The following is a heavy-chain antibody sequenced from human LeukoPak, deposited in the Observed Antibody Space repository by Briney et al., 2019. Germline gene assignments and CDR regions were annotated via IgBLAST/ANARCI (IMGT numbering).Heavy chain of an antibody. CDR1: GGSISSGGYY. CDR3: ARGGYYDFWSGYGWDYYGMDV. D-gene: IGHD3-3*01. J-gene: IGHJ6*02. V-gene: IGHV4-31*03. Sequence: SETLSLTCTVSGGSISSGGYYWSWIRQHPGKGLEWIGYIYYNGSTYYNPSLKSRVTISVDTSKNQFSLKLSSVTAADTAVYYCARGGYYDFWSGYGWDYYGMDVWGQGTTVTVSS. CDR2: IYYNGST.